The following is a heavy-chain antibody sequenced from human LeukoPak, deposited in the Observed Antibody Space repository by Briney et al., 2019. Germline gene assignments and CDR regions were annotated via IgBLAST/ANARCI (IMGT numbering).Heavy chain of an antibody. J-gene: IGHJ6*03. CDR3: ARGPRITLVRGGQWYYYMDV. D-gene: IGHD3-10*01. V-gene: IGHV1-46*01. Sequence: ASVTVSFKASGYTFSINYMHWVRQAPGQGLEWMGIINPSGGSTNYAQKFQGRVTMTRDTSTSTVYMELSSLRSEDTAVYYCARGPRITLVRGGQWYYYMDVWGKGTTVTISS. CDR2: INPSGGST. CDR1: GYTFSINY.